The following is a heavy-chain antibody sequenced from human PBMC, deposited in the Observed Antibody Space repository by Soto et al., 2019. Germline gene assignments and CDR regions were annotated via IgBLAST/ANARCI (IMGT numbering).Heavy chain of an antibody. CDR3: ARGTRGYSSGWYDY. CDR2: IHISATT. D-gene: IGHD6-19*01. V-gene: IGHV4-34*01. CDR1: GGSSSGYY. J-gene: IGHJ4*02. Sequence: PSETLSLTCAVDGGSSSGYYCSCIRQPPGTGLEWMEKIHISATTNSNPALKRRVSIPVDRSKNQFSLKLSSVTAADTPVYYCARGTRGYSSGWYDYWGQGTLVTVSS.